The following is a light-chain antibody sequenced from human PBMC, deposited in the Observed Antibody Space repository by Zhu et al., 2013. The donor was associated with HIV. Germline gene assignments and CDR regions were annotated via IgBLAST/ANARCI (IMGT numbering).Light chain of an antibody. Sequence: DIVMTQSPDSLAVSLGERATFNCKSSQSVLYSSNNKNYLAWYQQKPGQPPKLLIYWASTRESGVPDRFSGSGSGTDFTLTISSLQAEDVAVYYCQQYYNTPVTFGQGTKVEI. CDR3: QQYYNTPVT. CDR2: WAS. CDR1: QSVLYSSNNKNY. J-gene: IGKJ1*01. V-gene: IGKV4-1*01.